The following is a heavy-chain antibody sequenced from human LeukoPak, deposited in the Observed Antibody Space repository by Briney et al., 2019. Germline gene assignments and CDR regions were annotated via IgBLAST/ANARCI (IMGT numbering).Heavy chain of an antibody. Sequence: GGSLRLSCAASGFNFNNYGMHWVRQAPGKGLEWVAFIRYDGSDKSYADSVKGRFTISRDNSENTLYLQINSLRVEDTAVYYCAKDTPTTGYHLDSWGQGTLVTVSS. J-gene: IGHJ4*02. CDR1: GFNFNNYG. D-gene: IGHD1-1*01. CDR3: AKDTPTTGYHLDS. V-gene: IGHV3-30*02. CDR2: IRYDGSDK.